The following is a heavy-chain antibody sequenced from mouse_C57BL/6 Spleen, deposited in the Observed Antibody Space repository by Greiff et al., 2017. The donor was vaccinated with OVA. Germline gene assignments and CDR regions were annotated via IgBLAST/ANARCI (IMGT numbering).Heavy chain of an antibody. J-gene: IGHJ3*01. V-gene: IGHV1-61*01. CDR2: IYPSDSET. CDR1: GYTFTSYW. Sequence: QVQLQQPGAELVRPGSSVKLSCKASGYTFTSYWMDWVKQRPGQGLEWIGNIYPSDSETHYNQKFKDKATLTVDKSSSTAYMQLSSLTSEDSAVYYCAREEGGAWLAYWGQGTLVTVSA. CDR3: AREEGGAWLAY.